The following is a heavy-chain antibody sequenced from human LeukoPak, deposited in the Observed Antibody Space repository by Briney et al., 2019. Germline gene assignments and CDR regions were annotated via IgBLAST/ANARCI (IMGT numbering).Heavy chain of an antibody. CDR1: GFTFGSYS. D-gene: IGHD6-13*01. Sequence: GGSLRLSCAASGFTFGSYSMNWVRQAPGKGLEWVSSISSSSYIYYADSVKGRFTISRDNAKNSLYLQMNSLRAEDTAVYYCGRTPPLPDSSSWYYFDYWGQGTLVTVSS. J-gene: IGHJ4*02. CDR2: ISSSSYI. V-gene: IGHV3-21*01. CDR3: GRTPPLPDSSSWYYFDY.